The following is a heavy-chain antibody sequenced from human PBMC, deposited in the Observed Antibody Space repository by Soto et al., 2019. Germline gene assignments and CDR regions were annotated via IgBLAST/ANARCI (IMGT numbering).Heavy chain of an antibody. D-gene: IGHD3-16*01. CDR2: ISYDGSYK. J-gene: IGHJ4*02. CDR3: AKWNGGFDY. Sequence: QVQLVESGGGVVQPGRSLRLSCAASGFTFSSYGMHWVRQAPGKGLEWVAVISYDGSYKYYADSVKGRFTISRDNTKNTLYLQMNSLRAEDTAVFYCAKWNGGFDYWGQGTLVTVSS. CDR1: GFTFSSYG. V-gene: IGHV3-30*18.